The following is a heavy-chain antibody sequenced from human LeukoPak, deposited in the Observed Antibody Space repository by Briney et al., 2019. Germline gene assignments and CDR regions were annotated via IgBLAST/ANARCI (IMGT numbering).Heavy chain of an antibody. D-gene: IGHD3-22*01. J-gene: IGHJ4*02. CDR1: GFTVSSNY. CDR3: ARPYDSSGYYYPYFDY. V-gene: IGHV3-53*01. Sequence: GGSLRLSCAASGFTVSSNYMSWVRQAPGKGLQWVSVIYSGGTIYYADSVKGRFTISRDNAKNSLYLQMNSLRAEDTAVYYCARPYDSSGYYYPYFDYWGQGTLVTVSS. CDR2: IYSGGTI.